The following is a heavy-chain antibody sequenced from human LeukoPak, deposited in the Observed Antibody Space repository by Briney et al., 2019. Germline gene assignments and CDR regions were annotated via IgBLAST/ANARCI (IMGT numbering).Heavy chain of an antibody. CDR2: INWNGGST. CDR3: ARDMLLEDAFAI. V-gene: IGHV3-20*04. J-gene: IGHJ3*02. D-gene: IGHD3-10*02. CDR1: GFTFDDHA. Sequence: GGSLGLSCEVSGFTFDDHAINWVRQAPGKGLEWVANINWNGGSTGYGDAVKGRFTISRDNTKNSVFLQMHSLRGDDTALYYCARDMLLEDAFAIWRQGTMVIVSS.